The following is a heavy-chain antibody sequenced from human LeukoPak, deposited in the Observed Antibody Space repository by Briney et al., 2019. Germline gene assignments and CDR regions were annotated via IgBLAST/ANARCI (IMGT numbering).Heavy chain of an antibody. V-gene: IGHV4-39*07. CDR3: ARLTYYYGSGSYYEHFDY. D-gene: IGHD3-10*01. CDR1: GGSISSSSYY. Sequence: PSETLSLTCTVSGGSISSSSYYWSWIRQPPGKGLEWIGEINHSGSTNYNPSLKSRVTISVDTSKNQFSLKLSSVTAADTAVYYCARLTYYYGSGSYYEHFDYWGQGTLVTVSS. J-gene: IGHJ4*02. CDR2: INHSGST.